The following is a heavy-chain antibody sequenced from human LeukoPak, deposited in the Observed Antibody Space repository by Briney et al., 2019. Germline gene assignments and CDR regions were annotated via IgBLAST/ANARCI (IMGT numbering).Heavy chain of an antibody. J-gene: IGHJ5*02. CDR1: GGTFSSYA. CDR2: IVPIFGKT. D-gene: IGHD2-2*01. Sequence: ASVKVSCKASGGTFSSYAISWVRQAPGQGLEWMGGIVPIFGKTKYAQKFQGRVTITPDESSSPAYMELSSLRSDDPAIYYCARGWGIPAPISWFDPWGQGTIVTVSS. V-gene: IGHV1-69*13. CDR3: ARGWGIPAPISWFDP.